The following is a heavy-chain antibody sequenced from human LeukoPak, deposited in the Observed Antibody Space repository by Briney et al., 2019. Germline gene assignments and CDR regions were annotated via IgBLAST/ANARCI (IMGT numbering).Heavy chain of an antibody. J-gene: IGHJ4*02. Sequence: EASVKVSCKASGYTFTNYYMHWVRQAPGQGLEWMGLINPSGGYTNYAQESQGRVTMTRDTSTSTVYMELSSLRSEDTAVYYCARGLHLRYYDRSGYFDYWGQGTLVTVSS. V-gene: IGHV1-46*01. CDR2: INPSGGYT. CDR3: ARGLHLRYYDRSGYFDY. D-gene: IGHD3-22*01. CDR1: GYTFTNYY.